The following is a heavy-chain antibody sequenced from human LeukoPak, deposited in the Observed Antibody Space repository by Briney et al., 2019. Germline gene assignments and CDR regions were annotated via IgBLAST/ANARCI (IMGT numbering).Heavy chain of an antibody. J-gene: IGHJ5*02. CDR3: AIAVAGNLLRNWFDP. CDR2: INPSGGST. V-gene: IGHV1-46*03. CDR1: GYTFTSYY. D-gene: IGHD6-19*01. Sequence: ASVKVSCKASGYTFTSYYMHWVRQAPGQGLEWMGIINPSGGSTSYAQKFQGRVTMTRDTSTSTVYMELSSLRSEDTAVYYCAIAVAGNLLRNWFDPWGQGTLVTVSS.